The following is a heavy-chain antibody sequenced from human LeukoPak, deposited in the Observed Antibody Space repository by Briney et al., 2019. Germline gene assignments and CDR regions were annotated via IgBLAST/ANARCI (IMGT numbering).Heavy chain of an antibody. CDR1: GFTFSSYA. D-gene: IGHD3-10*01. V-gene: IGHV3-30-3*01. CDR2: ISYDRSNK. CDR3: ARDRMAYGSGRNDY. Sequence: GGSLRLSCAASGFTFSSYAMHWVRQAPGKGLEWVAVISYDRSNKYYADSVKGRFTISRDNSKNTLYLQMNSLRAEDTAVYYCARDRMAYGSGRNDYWGQGTLVTVSS. J-gene: IGHJ4*02.